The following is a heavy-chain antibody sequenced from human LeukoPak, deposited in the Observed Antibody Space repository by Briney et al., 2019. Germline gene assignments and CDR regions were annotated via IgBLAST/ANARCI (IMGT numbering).Heavy chain of an antibody. J-gene: IGHJ6*03. Sequence: PGRSLRLSCAASGFTFSSYATHWVRQAPGKGLEWVAVISSAGSNKYYADSVKGRFTISRDNAKNSVYLQMNSLRAEDTAVYYCARGMVATASYYYYYYYMDVWGKGTAVTVSS. CDR1: GFTFSSYA. V-gene: IGHV3-30-3*01. CDR2: ISSAGSNK. D-gene: IGHD2-15*01. CDR3: ARGMVATASYYYYYYYMDV.